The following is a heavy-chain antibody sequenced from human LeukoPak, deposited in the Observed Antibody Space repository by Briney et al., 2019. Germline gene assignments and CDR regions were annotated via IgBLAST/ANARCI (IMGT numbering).Heavy chain of an antibody. V-gene: IGHV4-38-2*02. J-gene: IGHJ3*02. CDR1: GYSISSGYY. CDR3: ASGYCGGACQLGGVDM. CDR2: IYHSGST. D-gene: IGHD2-21*02. Sequence: PSETLSLTCTVSGYSISSGYYWGWIRQPPGKGLEWIGSIYHSGSTNYNPSLKSRVTISVDTSKNQFSLRLSSVTAADTAVYYCASGYCGGACQLGGVDMWGQGTMVTVSS.